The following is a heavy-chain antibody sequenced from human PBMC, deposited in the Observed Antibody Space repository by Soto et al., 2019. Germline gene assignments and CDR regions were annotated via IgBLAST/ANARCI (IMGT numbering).Heavy chain of an antibody. Sequence: PRESLKISCKGSGYSFTSYWISWVRQMPGKGLEWMGRIDPSDSYTNYSPSFQGHVTISADKSISTAYLQWSSLKASDTAMYYCAGTPPTAVAGTSWFDSWGQGTQVTVSS. V-gene: IGHV5-10-1*01. CDR3: AGTPPTAVAGTSWFDS. J-gene: IGHJ5*01. CDR2: IDPSDSYT. D-gene: IGHD6-19*01. CDR1: GYSFTSYW.